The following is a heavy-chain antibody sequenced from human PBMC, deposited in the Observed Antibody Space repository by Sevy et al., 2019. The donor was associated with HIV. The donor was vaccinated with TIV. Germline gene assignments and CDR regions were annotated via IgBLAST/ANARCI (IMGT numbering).Heavy chain of an antibody. J-gene: IGHJ4*02. CDR3: AKGGYGSERFFDY. V-gene: IGHV3-30*02. CDR2: IRYDGSNK. Sequence: GGSLRLSCAASGFTFSSYGMHWVRQAPGKGLEWVAFIRYDGSNKYYADSVKGRFTISRDNSKNTLYLQMNSLRAEDTAVYYCAKGGYGSERFFDYWGQGTLVTVSS. D-gene: IGHD3-10*01. CDR1: GFTFSSYG.